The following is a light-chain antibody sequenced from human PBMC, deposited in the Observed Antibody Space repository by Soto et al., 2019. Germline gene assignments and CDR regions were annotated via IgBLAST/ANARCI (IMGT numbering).Light chain of an antibody. Sequence: QSVLTQPASVSGSPGQSITISCTGTSSDVGGYNYVSWYQQHPGTAPKVMVFDVSKRPSGVSNRFSGSKSGNTASLTISGLQAEDESDYYCSSSTPSSPPFYVFGTGTKVTVL. V-gene: IGLV2-14*01. CDR2: DVS. CDR3: SSSTPSSPPFYV. J-gene: IGLJ1*01. CDR1: SSDVGGYNY.